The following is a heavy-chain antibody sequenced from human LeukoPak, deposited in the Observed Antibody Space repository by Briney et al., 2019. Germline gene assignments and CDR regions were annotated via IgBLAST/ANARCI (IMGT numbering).Heavy chain of an antibody. CDR1: GFTFRRHA. CDR2: DSDSGGSCIAS. Sequence: EPAGSLRLSCAAYGFTFRRHAMSWVRQAPGKGLEWVSSDSDSGGSCIASKYADSVSVRFVISRDPSKSKLYPQMNSLRVEDTAVYYCAKGLFRTYLSDGSAPTRETPNYFDYWGQGALATVSS. J-gene: IGHJ4*02. V-gene: IGHV3-23*01. D-gene: IGHD3-22*01. CDR3: AKGLFRTYLSDGSAPTRETPNYFDY.